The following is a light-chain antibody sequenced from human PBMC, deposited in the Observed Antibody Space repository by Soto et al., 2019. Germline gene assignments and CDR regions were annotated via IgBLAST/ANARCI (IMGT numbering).Light chain of an antibody. Sequence: EIVMTQSPAPLSVSPGERATLSCRASQSVSSNLAWYQQKPGQAPRLLIYGASTRASGIPARFSGSGSGTEFTLTISSQQSEDFAVYYCQQYTNWPLTFGGGTKEEIK. J-gene: IGKJ4*01. CDR2: GAS. CDR1: QSVSSN. CDR3: QQYTNWPLT. V-gene: IGKV3D-15*01.